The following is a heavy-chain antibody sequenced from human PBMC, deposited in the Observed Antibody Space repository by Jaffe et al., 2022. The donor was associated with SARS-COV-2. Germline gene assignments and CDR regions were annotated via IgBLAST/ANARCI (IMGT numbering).Heavy chain of an antibody. V-gene: IGHV3-9*01. D-gene: IGHD2-2*02. CDR2: ISWNSGSI. CDR1: GFTFDDYA. CDR3: AKDRGVGGYCSSTSCYTGGSRYYYYGMDV. Sequence: EVQLVESGGGLVQPGRSLRLSCAASGFTFDDYAMHWVRQAPGKGLEWVSGISWNSGSIGYADSVKGRFTISRDNAKNSLYLQMNSLRAEDTALYYCAKDRGVGGYCSSTSCYTGGSRYYYYGMDVWGQGTTVTVSS. J-gene: IGHJ6*02.